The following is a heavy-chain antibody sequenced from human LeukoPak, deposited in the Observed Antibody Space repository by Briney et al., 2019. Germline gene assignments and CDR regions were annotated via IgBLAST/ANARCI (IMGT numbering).Heavy chain of an antibody. D-gene: IGHD2-8*01. V-gene: IGHV4-59*12. J-gene: IGHJ4*02. CDR2: IYYSGST. Sequence: NPSETLSLTCTVSGGSISSYYWSWIRQPPGKGLEWIGYIYYSGSTNYNPSLKSRVTISVDTSKNQFSLKLSSVTAADTAVYYCARDAYAGALGLVPTPLFDYWGQGTLVTVSS. CDR3: ARDAYAGALGLVPTPLFDY. CDR1: GGSISSYY.